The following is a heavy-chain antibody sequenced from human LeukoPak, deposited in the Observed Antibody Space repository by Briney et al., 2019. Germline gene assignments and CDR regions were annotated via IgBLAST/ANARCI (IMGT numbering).Heavy chain of an antibody. D-gene: IGHD5-12*01. CDR2: IIPVFGIA. J-gene: IGHJ5*02. CDR1: GGTFSSYA. CDR3: ARGVATTNWFDP. V-gene: IGHV1-69*04. Sequence: SVKVSCKASGGTFSSYAISWVRQAPGQGLEWMGRIIPVFGIANYAQKFQGRVTITADKSTSTAYMELSSLRSEDTAVYYCARGVATTNWFDPWGQGTLVTVSS.